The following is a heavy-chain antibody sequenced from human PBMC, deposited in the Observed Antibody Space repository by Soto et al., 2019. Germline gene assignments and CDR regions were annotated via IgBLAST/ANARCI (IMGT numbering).Heavy chain of an antibody. J-gene: IGHJ6*02. CDR1: VFTSSSYA. CDR3: ARATVSTGHYYGMDV. D-gene: IGHD4-4*01. V-gene: IGHV3-30-3*01. Sequence: GGSLRLSCAASVFTSSSYAMHWVRQAPGKGLEWVAVISYDGSNKYYADSVKGRFTISRDNSKNTLYLQMNSLRAEDTAVYYCARATVSTGHYYGMDVWGQGTTVTVSS. CDR2: ISYDGSNK.